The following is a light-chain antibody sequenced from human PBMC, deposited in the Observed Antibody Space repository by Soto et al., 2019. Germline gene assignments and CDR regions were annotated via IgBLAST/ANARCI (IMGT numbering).Light chain of an antibody. V-gene: IGKV3-11*01. CDR2: DAS. CDR3: QQRSNWPIT. CDR1: QSVSSY. Sequence: EIVLTQSPATLSLSPGERATLSCRTSQSVSSYFAWYQQKPGRAPRLLIYDASNRATGIPARFIGSGSGTDFTLTISILEPEEFAVYYCQQRSNWPITFGQGTRLQMK. J-gene: IGKJ5*01.